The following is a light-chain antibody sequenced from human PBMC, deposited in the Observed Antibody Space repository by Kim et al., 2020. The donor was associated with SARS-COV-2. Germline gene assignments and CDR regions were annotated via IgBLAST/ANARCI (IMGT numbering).Light chain of an antibody. J-gene: IGLJ2*01. V-gene: IGLV2-8*01. CDR1: SSDVGAYNY. CDR3: SSYAGSNNVL. Sequence: QSVLTQPPSASGPPGQSVAISCTGTSSDVGAYNYVSWYQQHPGKAPKLIIYELNKRPSGVPDRFSGSKSGNTASLTVSGLQAEDEADYYCSSYAGSNNVLCGGGTQLTVL. CDR2: ELN.